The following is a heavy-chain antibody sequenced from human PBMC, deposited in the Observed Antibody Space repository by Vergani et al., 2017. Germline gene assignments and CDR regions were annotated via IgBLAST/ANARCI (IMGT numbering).Heavy chain of an antibody. D-gene: IGHD2/OR15-2a*01. Sequence: QVQLHESGPGLVKPSETLSLTCTVSGAAIKDFYWSWFRQPPGKGLEWIGYVYYTGSTTYNPSLKSRVTISVDTSNNHFSLSMTSLTAADTAIYYCARDRDLYCRSTTSCHNWFDPWGQGSLVTVSS. CDR2: VYYTGST. CDR1: GAAIKDFY. J-gene: IGHJ5*02. CDR3: ARDRDLYCRSTTSCHNWFDP. V-gene: IGHV4-59*01.